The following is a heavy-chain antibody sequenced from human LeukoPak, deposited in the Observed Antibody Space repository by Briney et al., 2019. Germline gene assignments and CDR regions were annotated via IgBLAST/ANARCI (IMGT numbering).Heavy chain of an antibody. D-gene: IGHD6-13*01. CDR3: ARGFSSSWYGY. CDR2: IYYSGST. CDR1: GGSISSYY. Sequence: SETLSLTCTVSGGSISSYYWSWIRQPPGKGLEWIGYIYYSGSTYYNPSLKSRVTISVDTSKNQFSLKLSSVTAADTAVYYCARGFSSSWYGYWGQGTLVTVSS. V-gene: IGHV4-59*08. J-gene: IGHJ4*02.